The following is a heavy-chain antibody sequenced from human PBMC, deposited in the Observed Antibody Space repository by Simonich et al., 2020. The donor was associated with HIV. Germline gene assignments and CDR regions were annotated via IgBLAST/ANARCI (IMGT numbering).Heavy chain of an antibody. CDR3: AKDRYYNFWSGYYDY. J-gene: IGHJ4*02. CDR2: MSGSGGSK. Sequence: EVQLLESGGGLVQPGGSLRLSCAASGFTFSSYAMSWVRQAPGKGLDWVSAMSGSGGSKYYADSVKGRFTISRDNSKNTLYLQMNSLRAEDTAVYYCAKDRYYNFWSGYYDYWGQGTLVTVSS. V-gene: IGHV3-23*01. CDR1: GFTFSSYA. D-gene: IGHD3-3*01.